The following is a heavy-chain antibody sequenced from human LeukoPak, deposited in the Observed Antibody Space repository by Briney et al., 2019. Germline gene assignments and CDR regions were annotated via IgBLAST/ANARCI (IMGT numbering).Heavy chain of an antibody. Sequence: KSSETLSLTCTVSGDSIRSYYWSWIRQPPGKGLEWIGNIHYSGSTKYNSSLKSRVTISVDTSNNQFSLRVTSLTAAVTAVYYCARLGALHDAFDVWGQGTLVTVSS. CDR3: ARLGALHDAFDV. CDR2: IHYSGST. V-gene: IGHV4-59*12. D-gene: IGHD3-16*01. CDR1: GDSIRSYY. J-gene: IGHJ3*01.